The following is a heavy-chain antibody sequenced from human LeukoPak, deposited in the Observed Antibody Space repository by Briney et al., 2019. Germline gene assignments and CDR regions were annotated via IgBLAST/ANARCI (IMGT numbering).Heavy chain of an antibody. CDR3: ARDSCSSTSCYTDWFDP. CDR2: IYYSGST. J-gene: IGHJ5*02. CDR1: GGSISSHY. V-gene: IGHV4-59*11. Sequence: PETLSLTCTVSGGSISSHYWSWIRQPPGKGLEWIGYIYYSGSTNYNPSLKSRVTISVDTSKNQFSLKLSSVTAADTAVYYCARDSCSSTSCYTDWFDPWGQGTLVTVSS. D-gene: IGHD2-2*02.